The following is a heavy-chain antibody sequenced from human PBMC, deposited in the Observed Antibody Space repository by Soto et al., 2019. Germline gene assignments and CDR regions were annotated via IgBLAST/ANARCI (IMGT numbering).Heavy chain of an antibody. J-gene: IGHJ3*02. CDR2: ISYDGTDK. CDR3: AKGSPPYYFGSGNYYDDVFDI. Sequence: QVQLVESGGGVVQPGRSLRLSCAASGFTFSIYGMHWVRQAPGKGLEWVALISYDGTDKYYADSVKGRFTISRDNSENTLDLHMNSLRAEDTAVYSCAKGSPPYYFGSGNYYDDVFDIWGQGTMVSVSS. CDR1: GFTFSIYG. D-gene: IGHD3-10*01. V-gene: IGHV3-30*18.